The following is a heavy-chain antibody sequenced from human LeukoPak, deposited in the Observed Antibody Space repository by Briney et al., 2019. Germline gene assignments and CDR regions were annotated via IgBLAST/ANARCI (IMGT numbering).Heavy chain of an antibody. Sequence: PGGSLRFSCEASGFTFCSNVLYWVPQAPRKGLKGGAGIFGGGGSPHYADSVKGRFTISRDNSRNTVYLQINSLRAEDTAVYYCGKTTVGYSSGQKPAWPVDYWGQGTLVTVSS. D-gene: IGHD5-18*01. V-gene: IGHV3-23*01. J-gene: IGHJ4*02. CDR1: GFTFCSNV. CDR3: GKTTVGYSSGQKPAWPVDY. CDR2: IFGGGGSP.